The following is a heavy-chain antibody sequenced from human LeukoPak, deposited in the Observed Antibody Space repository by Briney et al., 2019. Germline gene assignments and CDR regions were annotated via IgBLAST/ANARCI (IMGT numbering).Heavy chain of an antibody. CDR1: GYTFSSYG. J-gene: IGHJ4*02. CDR3: ARLQLDYDILTGYTHPYFDY. CDR2: INTNTGNP. Sequence: ASVKVSCKASGYTFSSYGMNWVRQAPGQGLEWMGGINTNTGNPTYAQGFTGRFVFSLDTSVSTAYLQISSLKAEDTAVYYCARLQLDYDILTGYTHPYFDYWGQGTLVTVSS. D-gene: IGHD3-9*01. V-gene: IGHV7-4-1*02.